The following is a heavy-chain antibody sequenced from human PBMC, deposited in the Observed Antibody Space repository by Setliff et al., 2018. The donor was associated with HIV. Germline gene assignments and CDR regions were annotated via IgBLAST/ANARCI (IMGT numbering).Heavy chain of an antibody. D-gene: IGHD6-13*01. V-gene: IGHV4-34*01. J-gene: IGHJ5*02. CDR1: GGSFSGYY. CDR3: AAASSWDP. CDR2: INHSGST. Sequence: PSETLSLTCAVYGGSFSGYYWSWIRQPPGKGLEWIGEINHSGSTNYNPSLKSRVAISVDTSMDQFSLKLNSVTAADTAVYYCAAASSWDPWGPGTLVTVSS.